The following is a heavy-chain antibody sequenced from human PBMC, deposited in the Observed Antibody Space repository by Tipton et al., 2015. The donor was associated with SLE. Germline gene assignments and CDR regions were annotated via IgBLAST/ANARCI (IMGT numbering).Heavy chain of an antibody. CDR1: GGSISTYY. V-gene: IGHV4-59*01. CDR3: ARDREPLTATGARAFDP. D-gene: IGHD6-13*01. Sequence: TLSLTCTVSGGSISTYYWSWIRQPPGKGLEWIGEIYYSGNTNYNPSLKSRVTLSVDTSKNQFSLRLSSVTAADTAVYYCARDREPLTATGARAFDPWGQGTLVTVSS. J-gene: IGHJ5*02. CDR2: IYYSGNT.